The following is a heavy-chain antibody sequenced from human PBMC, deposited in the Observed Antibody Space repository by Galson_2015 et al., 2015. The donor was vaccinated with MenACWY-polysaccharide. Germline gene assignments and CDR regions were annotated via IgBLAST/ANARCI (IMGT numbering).Heavy chain of an antibody. CDR1: KFTFTNAW. CDR2: LKSKTHDGTT. J-gene: IGHJ1*01. D-gene: IGHD4-11*01. Sequence: SLRLSCAAPKFTFTNAWLTWVRQSPGRGLEWVGPLKSKTHDGTTIYAAPVRGRFTVSREDARYTVYLQMNNLKTEDTGVYYCTTTVTSGAPTGPLEDLHQWGHGPLVTGSS. CDR3: TTTVTSGAPTGPLEDLHQ. V-gene: IGHV3-15*01.